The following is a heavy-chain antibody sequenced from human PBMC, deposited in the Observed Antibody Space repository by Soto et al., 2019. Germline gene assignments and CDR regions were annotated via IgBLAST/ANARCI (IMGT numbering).Heavy chain of an antibody. CDR3: ARSSSYYFIDDY. J-gene: IGHJ4*02. CDR1: GYTFTSYA. V-gene: IGHV1-3*01. Sequence: ASVKVSCKASGYTFTSYAMHWVRQAPGQRLEWMGWINAGNGNTKYSQEFQGRVTITRDTSASTAYMELNSLRSEDTAVYYCARSSSYYFIDDYWGQGTLATVSS. D-gene: IGHD3-22*01. CDR2: INAGNGNT.